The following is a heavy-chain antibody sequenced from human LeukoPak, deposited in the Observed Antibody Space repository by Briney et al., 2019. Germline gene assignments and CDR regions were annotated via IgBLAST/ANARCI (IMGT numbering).Heavy chain of an antibody. J-gene: IGHJ4*02. CDR3: GRGLHGRDEY. CDR2: INEDGRTT. CDR1: GFTFSSAW. Sequence: GGSLRLSCAASGFTFSSAWFHWVRPGPGKGLVWVARINEDGRTTNYADSVKGRFTISRDNAKNTVYLQMSDLRVEDTAVYYCGRGLHGRDEYGGQGTLVTVSS. D-gene: IGHD2-21*02. V-gene: IGHV3-74*01.